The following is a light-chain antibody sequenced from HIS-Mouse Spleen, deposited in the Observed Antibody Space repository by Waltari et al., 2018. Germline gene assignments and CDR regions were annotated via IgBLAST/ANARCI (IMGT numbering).Light chain of an antibody. CDR3: QQYGSSPPLT. Sequence: EIVLTQSPGTLSLSPGERATLSCRASQSVSSSYLAWYQQKPGQAPRLLIDGASSRATGIPDRVSGSGSGTDFTLTISRLEPEDFAVYYCQQYGSSPPLTFGGGTKVEIK. V-gene: IGKV3-20*01. J-gene: IGKJ4*01. CDR1: QSVSSSY. CDR2: GAS.